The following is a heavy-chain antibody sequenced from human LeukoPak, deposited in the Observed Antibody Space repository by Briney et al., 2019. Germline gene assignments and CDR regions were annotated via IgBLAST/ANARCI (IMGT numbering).Heavy chain of an antibody. CDR2: IRNKANSYAT. V-gene: IGHV3-73*01. D-gene: IGHD3-22*01. CDR3: TGGRYYDSSAYVF. J-gene: IGHJ4*02. CDR1: GFTFSGSA. Sequence: GGSLRLSCAASGFTFSGSAMHWVRQASGKGLEWVGRIRNKANSYATEYAASVQGRFTISRDDSKNKAYLQMNSLKTEDTAVYYCTGGRYYDSSAYVFWGQGTLVTVSS.